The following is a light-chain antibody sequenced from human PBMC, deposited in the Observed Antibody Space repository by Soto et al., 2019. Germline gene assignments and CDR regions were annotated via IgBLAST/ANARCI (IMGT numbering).Light chain of an antibody. V-gene: IGLV1-47*01. Sequence: QSVLTQPPSASGTPGQGVTIPCSESRSNIGNNPVSWYQQLPGAAPKLLIYKNAKRPSGVPDRFSDSTSGASASLAISGLRSDDEADYYCAAWDESLSGLFGGGTKLTVL. J-gene: IGLJ3*02. CDR2: KNA. CDR1: RSNIGNNP. CDR3: AAWDESLSGL.